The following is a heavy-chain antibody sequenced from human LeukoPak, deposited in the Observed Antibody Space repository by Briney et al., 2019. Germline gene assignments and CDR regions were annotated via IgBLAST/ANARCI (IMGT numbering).Heavy chain of an antibody. Sequence: GGSLRLSCAASGFTVSSNYMSWVRQAPGKGLEWVSVIYSGGSTYYADSVKGRFTISRDNSKNTLYLQMNSLRAEDTAVYYCAKDPGPYYYGSGSYPQHWGQGTLVTVSS. D-gene: IGHD3-10*01. CDR3: AKDPGPYYYGSGSYPQH. CDR1: GFTVSSNY. J-gene: IGHJ1*01. V-gene: IGHV3-53*05. CDR2: IYSGGST.